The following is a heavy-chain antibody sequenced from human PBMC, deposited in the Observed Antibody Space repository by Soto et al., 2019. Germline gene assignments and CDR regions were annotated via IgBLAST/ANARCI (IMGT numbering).Heavy chain of an antibody. D-gene: IGHD3-3*01. V-gene: IGHV3-49*04. Sequence: PGGSLRLSCTASGFIFGDYAMSWVRQAPGKGLEWVGFIRSKPYGGTTEYAASVKGRFTISRDDSKTIAYLQMNSLKTEDTAVYYCTRVMSDFWSGYRLHPYGLDVWGQGTTVTVSS. J-gene: IGHJ6*02. CDR1: GFIFGDYA. CDR2: IRSKPYGGTT. CDR3: TRVMSDFWSGYRLHPYGLDV.